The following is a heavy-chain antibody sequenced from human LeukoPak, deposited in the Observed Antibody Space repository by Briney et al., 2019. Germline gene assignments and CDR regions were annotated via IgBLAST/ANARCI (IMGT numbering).Heavy chain of an antibody. V-gene: IGHV5-51*01. CDR2: IYPGDSHT. D-gene: IGHD2-15*01. J-gene: IGHJ4*02. CDR3: ATRKGGEDTEIDY. CDR1: GYSFTSYW. Sequence: GESLKISCKGSGYSFTSYWIGWVRQMPGKGLEWMGIIYPGDSHTTYSPSFQGQVTISADKSISTAYLQWSSLKASDTAMYYCATRKGGEDTEIDYWGQGTLVTVSS.